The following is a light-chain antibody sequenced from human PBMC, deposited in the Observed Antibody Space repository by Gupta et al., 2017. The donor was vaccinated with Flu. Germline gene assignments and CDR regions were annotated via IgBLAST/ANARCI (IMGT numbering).Light chain of an antibody. J-gene: IGLJ2*01. V-gene: IGLV1-44*01. CDR1: TSNIGSTT. Sequence: QSVLTQPPSTSGTHGQRVTISCSGSTSNIGSTTVNWYQQLPGTAPKVLMYKSNQRPSGVPDRFSASKSGTSASLAISGLQSEDEADYYCATWDDSLNGVVFGGGTKLTVL. CDR2: KSN. CDR3: ATWDDSLNGVV.